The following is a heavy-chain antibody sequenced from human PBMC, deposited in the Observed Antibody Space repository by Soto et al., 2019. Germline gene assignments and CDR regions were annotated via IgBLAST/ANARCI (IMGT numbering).Heavy chain of an antibody. CDR2: INTKNGGT. Sequence: ASVKVSCKASGYPFTAYYIHWVRQAPGQGLEWVGRINTKNGGTNYAQKFQGRVTMTRDPSINTAFMDLTSLGSDDTAVFYCASSVTVRPGRGDYYALDVWGQGTMRTTSS. CDR1: GYPFTAYY. V-gene: IGHV1-2*06. CDR3: ASSVTVRPGRGDYYALDV. J-gene: IGHJ6*02. D-gene: IGHD6-6*01.